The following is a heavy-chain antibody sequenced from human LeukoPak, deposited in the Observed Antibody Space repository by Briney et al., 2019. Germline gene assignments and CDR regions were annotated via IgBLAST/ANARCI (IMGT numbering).Heavy chain of an antibody. J-gene: IGHJ5*02. CDR1: GYTFTSYD. CDR3: ARNLLLWFGESSSDCFDP. V-gene: IGHV1-8*01. D-gene: IGHD3-10*01. CDR2: MNPNSGNT. Sequence: ASVKVSCKASGYTFTSYDINRVRQATGQGLEWMGWMNPNSGNTGYAQKFQGRVTMTRNTSISTAYMELSSLRSEDTAVYYCARNLLLWFGESSSDCFDPWGQGTLVTVSS.